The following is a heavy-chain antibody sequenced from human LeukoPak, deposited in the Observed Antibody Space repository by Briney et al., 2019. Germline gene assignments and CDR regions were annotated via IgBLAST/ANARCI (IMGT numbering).Heavy chain of an antibody. CDR2: ISSSGSTI. D-gene: IGHD3-10*01. CDR3: ARAMVRGVTSDY. V-gene: IGHV3-48*03. J-gene: IGHJ4*02. Sequence: GGSLRLSCAASGFTFSSYEMNWVRQAPGKGLEWVSYISSSGSTIYYADSVKGRFTISRDNAKNSLYLQMNSLRAEDTAVYYCARAMVRGVTSDYWGQGTLVTVSS. CDR1: GFTFSSYE.